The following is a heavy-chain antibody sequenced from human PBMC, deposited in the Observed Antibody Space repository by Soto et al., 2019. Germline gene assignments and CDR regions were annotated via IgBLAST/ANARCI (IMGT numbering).Heavy chain of an antibody. V-gene: IGHV3-74*01. CDR3: AKEDRYGDYDY. J-gene: IGHJ4*02. CDR1: GFTFSSYW. CDR2: INSDGSGT. Sequence: GGSLRLSCAASGFTFSSYWMHWVRQAPGKGLVWVSRINSDGSGTSYADSVKGRFTIPRDNAKNTLYLQMNSLRAEDTAVYYCAKEDRYGDYDYWGQGTLVTVSS. D-gene: IGHD4-17*01.